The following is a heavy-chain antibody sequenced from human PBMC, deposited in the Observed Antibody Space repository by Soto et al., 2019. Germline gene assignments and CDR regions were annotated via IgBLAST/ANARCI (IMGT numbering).Heavy chain of an antibody. CDR1: GYTFITNA. D-gene: IGHD6-6*01. CDR3: ARRTVRHLYY. J-gene: IGHJ4*02. V-gene: IGHV1-3*01. Sequence: QVQLVQSGAEVKKPGASVKVSCKASGYTFITNAIHWVRQAPGQGLEWMGWINVGNGNTKYSQKFQDRVTITRDTSASIAYMELSSLRSEDTAVYYCARRTVRHLYYWGKGTLLTVPS. CDR2: INVGNGNT.